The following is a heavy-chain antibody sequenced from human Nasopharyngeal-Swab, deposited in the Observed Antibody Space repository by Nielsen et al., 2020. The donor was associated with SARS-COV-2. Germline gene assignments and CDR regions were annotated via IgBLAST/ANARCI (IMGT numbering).Heavy chain of an antibody. CDR2: IGTAGDT. CDR3: AKDGALDYGLDY. Sequence: GESLKISCAASGFTFSSYDMHWVRQATGKGLEWVSAIGTAGDTYYPGSVKGRFTISRENAKNSLYLQMNSLRAGDTAVYYCAKDGALDYGLDYWGQGTLVTVSS. V-gene: IGHV3-13*01. D-gene: IGHD4-17*01. CDR1: GFTFSSYD. J-gene: IGHJ4*02.